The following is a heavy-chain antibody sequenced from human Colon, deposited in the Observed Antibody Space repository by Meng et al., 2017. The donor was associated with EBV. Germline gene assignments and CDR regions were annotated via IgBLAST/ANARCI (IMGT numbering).Heavy chain of an antibody. CDR2: IYHSGST. D-gene: IGHD2-21*02. J-gene: IGHJ4*02. Sequence: QALLQAAGPGLVKPSGTLSLTCAVSGGSLSSRNWWSWVRQPPGKGLEWIGEIYHSGSTNYNPSLKSRVTISVDESKNQFSLRLSSVTAADTAVYYCARVGAYCGGDCYHPRWGQGTLVTVSS. CDR1: GGSLSSRNW. V-gene: IGHV4-4*02. CDR3: ARVGAYCGGDCYHPR.